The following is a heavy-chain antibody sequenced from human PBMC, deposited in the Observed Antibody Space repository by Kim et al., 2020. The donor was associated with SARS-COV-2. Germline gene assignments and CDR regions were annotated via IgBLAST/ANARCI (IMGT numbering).Heavy chain of an antibody. Sequence: SETLSLTCTVSGGSISSSSYYWGWIRQPPGKGLEWIGSIYYSGSTYYNPSLKSRVTISVDTSKNQFSLKLSSVTAADTAVYYCARGADGLSYCSGGSCSLAFDIWGQGTMVTVSS. D-gene: IGHD2-15*01. CDR1: GGSISSSSYY. CDR3: ARGADGLSYCSGGSCSLAFDI. V-gene: IGHV4-39*07. CDR2: IYYSGST. J-gene: IGHJ3*02.